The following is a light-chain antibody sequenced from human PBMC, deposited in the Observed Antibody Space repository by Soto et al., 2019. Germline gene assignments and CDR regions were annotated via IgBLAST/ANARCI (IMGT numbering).Light chain of an antibody. V-gene: IGKV3-15*01. CDR3: QQYNNWPRT. Sequence: EIVMTQSPATLSVSPGERATLSCRASQSVSSILAWYQQKPGQATRLLIYCASTRATGIPARFSGSGSGTEFTLTISSLQSEDFAVYYCQQYNNWPRTFGQGTKVEIK. CDR2: CAS. J-gene: IGKJ1*01. CDR1: QSVSSI.